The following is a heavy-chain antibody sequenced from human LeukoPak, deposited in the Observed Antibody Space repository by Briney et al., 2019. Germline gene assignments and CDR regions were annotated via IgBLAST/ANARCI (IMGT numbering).Heavy chain of an antibody. Sequence: PGGSLRLSCAASGFTFSSYAMSWVRQAPGKGLEWVLVLSGSGGSTYYADSVKGRFTISRDNSKNTLYLQMNSLRAEDTAVYYCAKVQQQLIDYWGQGTLVAVSS. CDR1: GFTFSSYA. CDR2: LSGSGGST. D-gene: IGHD6-13*01. V-gene: IGHV3-23*01. CDR3: AKVQQQLIDY. J-gene: IGHJ4*02.